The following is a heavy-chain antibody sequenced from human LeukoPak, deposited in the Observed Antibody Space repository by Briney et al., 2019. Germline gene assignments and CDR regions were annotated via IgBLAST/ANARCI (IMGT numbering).Heavy chain of an antibody. V-gene: IGHV1-2*02. CDR3: ARSDGYSGYDYEDY. D-gene: IGHD5-12*01. Sequence: ASVKVSCKASGYTFTGYYMHWVRQAPGLGLEWMGWINPNSGGTNYAQKFQGRVTMTRDTSISTAYMELSRLRSDDTAVYYCARSDGYSGYDYEDYWGQGTLVTVSS. CDR2: INPNSGGT. J-gene: IGHJ4*02. CDR1: GYTFTGYY.